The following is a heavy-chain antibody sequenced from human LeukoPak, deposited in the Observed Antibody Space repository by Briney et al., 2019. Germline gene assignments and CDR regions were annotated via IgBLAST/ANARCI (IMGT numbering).Heavy chain of an antibody. CDR3: AKDRVGYCSSTSCLHDAFDI. CDR1: GFTFSSYG. CDR2: IRYDGSNK. D-gene: IGHD2-2*01. Sequence: GGSLRLSCAASGFTFSSYGMHWVRQAPGKGLEWVAFIRYDGSNKYYADSVKGRFTISRDNSKNTLYLQMNSLRAEDTAVYYRAKDRVGYCSSTSCLHDAFDIWGQGTMVTVSS. V-gene: IGHV3-30*02. J-gene: IGHJ3*02.